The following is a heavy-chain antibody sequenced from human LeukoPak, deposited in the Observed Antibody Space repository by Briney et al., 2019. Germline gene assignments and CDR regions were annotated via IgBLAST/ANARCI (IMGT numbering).Heavy chain of an antibody. Sequence: PGGSLRLSCAASGFTFSSYAMSWVRQAPGKGLEWVSAISGSGGSTYYADSVKGRFTISRDNSKNTLYLQMNSLSAEDTAVYYWAKDLKVGAKGGFDYWGQGTLVTVSS. CDR1: GFTFSSYA. J-gene: IGHJ4*02. CDR3: AKDLKVGAKGGFDY. V-gene: IGHV3-23*01. CDR2: ISGSGGST. D-gene: IGHD1-26*01.